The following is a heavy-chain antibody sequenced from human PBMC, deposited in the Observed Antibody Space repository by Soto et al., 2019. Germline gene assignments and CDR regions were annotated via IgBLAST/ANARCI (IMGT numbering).Heavy chain of an antibody. J-gene: IGHJ4*02. CDR3: ASTWGSTNDY. CDR2: IYYSGST. V-gene: IGHV4-59*01. CDR1: GGSLSSYY. Sequence: QVQLQESGPGLVKPSETLSLTCVVSGGSLSSYYWSWIRQPPGTGLEWIGYIYYSGSTNYNPSLKSMVTISVDASKNQFSLTLSSVTAADTAVYYCASTWGSTNDYWGRGTLVTVSS. D-gene: IGHD3-16*01.